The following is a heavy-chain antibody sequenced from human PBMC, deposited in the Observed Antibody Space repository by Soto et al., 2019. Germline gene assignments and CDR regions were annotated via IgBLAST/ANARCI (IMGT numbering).Heavy chain of an antibody. CDR3: ARAVNWNEFDP. CDR2: IHSSGSTI. V-gene: IGHV3-11*01. D-gene: IGHD1-1*01. Sequence: ESGGGLVNPGGSLRLSCAASGFTFRDYYMSWIRQAPGKGLEWVSFIHSSGSTIYYADSVKGRFTISRNNPKNSLYLQMNSLRADDTAVYYCARAVNWNEFDPWGQGTLVTVSS. J-gene: IGHJ5*02. CDR1: GFTFRDYY.